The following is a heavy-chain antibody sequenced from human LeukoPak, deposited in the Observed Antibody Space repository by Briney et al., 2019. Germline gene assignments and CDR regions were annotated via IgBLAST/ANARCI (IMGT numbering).Heavy chain of an antibody. CDR3: ARDRSKLGFVSDWFDP. D-gene: IGHD6-6*01. CDR1: GDSVSSNSAA. V-gene: IGHV6-1*01. J-gene: IGHJ5*02. Sequence: SQTLSLTCAISGDSVSSNSAAWNWIRQSPSRGLEWLGRTYYRSKWYNDYAVSVKSRITINPDTSKNQFSLQLNSVTPEGTAVYYCARDRSKLGFVSDWFDPWGQGTLVTVSS. CDR2: TYYRSKWYN.